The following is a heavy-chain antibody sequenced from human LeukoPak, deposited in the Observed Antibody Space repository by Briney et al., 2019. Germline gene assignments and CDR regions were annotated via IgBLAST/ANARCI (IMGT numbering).Heavy chain of an antibody. CDR3: ARDHNSYGSTSYFDY. D-gene: IGHD5-18*01. J-gene: IGHJ4*02. V-gene: IGHV3-53*01. CDR1: GFTVSSNS. CDR2: IYSGGST. Sequence: GGSLRLSCAASGFTVSSNSMSWVRQAPGKGLEWVSVIYSGGSTYYADSVKGRFTISRDNSKNTLYLQMNSLRAEDTAVYYCARDHNSYGSTSYFDYWGQGTLVTVSS.